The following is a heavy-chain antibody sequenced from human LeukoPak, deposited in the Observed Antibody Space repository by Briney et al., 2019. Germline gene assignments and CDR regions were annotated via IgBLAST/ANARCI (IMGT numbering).Heavy chain of an antibody. V-gene: IGHV3-53*01. CDR1: GFTVSSNS. J-gene: IGHJ3*02. CDR2: IYSGST. CDR3: ARDHPYCSSSSCYSLVAFDI. D-gene: IGHD2-2*01. Sequence: GGSLRLSCTVSGFTVSSNSMSWVRQAPGKGLEWVSFIYSGSTHYSDSVKGRFTISRDNSKNTLYLQMNSLRAEDTAVYYCARDHPYCSSSSCYSLVAFDIWGQGTMVTVSS.